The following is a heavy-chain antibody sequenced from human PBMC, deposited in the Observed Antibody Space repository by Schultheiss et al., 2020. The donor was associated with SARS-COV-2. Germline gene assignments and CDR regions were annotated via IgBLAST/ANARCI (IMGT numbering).Heavy chain of an antibody. Sequence: SETLSLTCAVYGGSFSGYYWSWIRQPPGKGLEWIGEINHSGSTNYNPSLKSRVTISVDTSKNQFSLKLSSVTAADTAVYYCAGGVGGVNPPDYWGQGTLVTVSS. CDR3: AGGVGGVNPPDY. CDR2: INHSGST. V-gene: IGHV4-34*01. J-gene: IGHJ4*02. D-gene: IGHD3-16*01. CDR1: GGSFSGYY.